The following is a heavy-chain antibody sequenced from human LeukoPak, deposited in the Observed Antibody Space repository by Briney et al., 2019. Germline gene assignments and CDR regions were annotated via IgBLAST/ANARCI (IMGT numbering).Heavy chain of an antibody. Sequence: QTLSLTFAFSGSSVSTNNVAWNWIRQSPSRGLEWLGRTFYRSKWYNYYAVSVKSRITINQDTSKNQFSLQLNSVTPEDTAVYYCARDRASSGYYYAIDSWGQGTLSPSP. J-gene: IGHJ4*02. CDR3: ARDRASSGYYYAIDS. D-gene: IGHD3-22*01. CDR1: GSSVSTNNVA. V-gene: IGHV6-1*01. CDR2: TFYRSKWYN.